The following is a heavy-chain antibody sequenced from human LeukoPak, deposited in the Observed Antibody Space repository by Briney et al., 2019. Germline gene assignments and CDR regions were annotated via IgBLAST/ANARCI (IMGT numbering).Heavy chain of an antibody. D-gene: IGHD3-10*01. J-gene: IGHJ4*02. V-gene: IGHV4-59*08. CDR1: GGSISTYY. CDR2: IYYSGST. Sequence: SETLSLTCTVSGGSISTYYWSWIRQPPGKGLEWIGYIYYSGSTNYNPSLKSRVTILVDTSKNQFSLKLSSVTAADTAVYYCARGVYGSGSYPFDYWGQGTLVTVSS. CDR3: ARGVYGSGSYPFDY.